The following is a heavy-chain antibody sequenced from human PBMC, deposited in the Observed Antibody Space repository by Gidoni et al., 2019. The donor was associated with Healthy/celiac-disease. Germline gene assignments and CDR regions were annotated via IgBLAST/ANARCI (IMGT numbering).Heavy chain of an antibody. V-gene: IGHV7-4-1*02. Sequence: QVQLVQSGSELKKPGASVKFSCKASGYTSTSYAMNGVRQAPGQGLEWMGWINTNTENPTYAKGFIGRFVVTLDTSVSTEFLQISSLKAEDTAGYYCARDAGGGNWFDPWGQGTLVTVSS. J-gene: IGHJ5*02. D-gene: IGHD3-10*01. CDR3: ARDAGGGNWFDP. CDR1: GYTSTSYA. CDR2: INTNTENP.